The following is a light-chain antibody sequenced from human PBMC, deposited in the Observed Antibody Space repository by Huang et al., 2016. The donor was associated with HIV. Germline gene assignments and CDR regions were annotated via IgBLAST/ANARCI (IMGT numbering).Light chain of an antibody. CDR3: QQYSTSPWT. Sequence: EIVLTQSPDTLSLSPGERGALSCRASHNVTNDYWAWYQHKSGQAPRLLIAGSSGRATATPARFSGSGSGTNFSLTIDTVKPEDFASYYCQQYSTSPWTFGPGTKLEIK. V-gene: IGKV3-20*01. CDR1: HNVTNDY. CDR2: GSS. J-gene: IGKJ1*01.